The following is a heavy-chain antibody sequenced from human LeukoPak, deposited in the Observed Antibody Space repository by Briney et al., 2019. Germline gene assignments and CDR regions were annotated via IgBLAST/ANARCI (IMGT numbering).Heavy chain of an antibody. D-gene: IGHD7-27*01. CDR2: INAGNGNT. CDR3: AKVNGDNTFDY. CDR1: GGTFSSYA. Sequence: ASVKVSCKASGGTFSSYAISWVRQAPGQRLEWMGWINAGNGNTKYSQKFQGRVTITRDTSASTAYMELSSLRSEDTAVYYCAKVNGDNTFDYWGQGTLVTVSS. V-gene: IGHV1-3*01. J-gene: IGHJ4*02.